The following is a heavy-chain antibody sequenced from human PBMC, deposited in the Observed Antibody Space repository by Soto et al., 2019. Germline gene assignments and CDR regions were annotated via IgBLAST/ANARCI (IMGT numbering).Heavy chain of an antibody. CDR1: LFSLSTSGVG. CDR2: IYWNDDK. V-gene: IGHV2-5*01. D-gene: IGHD3-10*01. Sequence: SGPTLVNPTQTLTLTCTFSLFSLSTSGVGVGWIRQPPGKALEWLALIYWNDDKRYSPFLKSRLTITKDTSKNQVVLTMTNMDPVDTATFYCIRSPTITKIRGVINSWFDPWGQGTLVTVSS. CDR3: IRSPTITKIRGVINSWFDP. J-gene: IGHJ5*02.